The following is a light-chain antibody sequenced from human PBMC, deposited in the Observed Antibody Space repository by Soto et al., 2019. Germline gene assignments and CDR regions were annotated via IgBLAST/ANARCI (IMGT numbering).Light chain of an antibody. CDR2: LTS. CDR1: HNLLQTNGYTD. V-gene: IGKV2-28*01. CDR3: MQALQTPT. J-gene: IGKJ5*01. Sequence: DVVRTQSPLSLPVTLVHPASISFRASHNLLQTNGYTDLDRYLQKPGQSPQILIYLTSIRASGVPDRFSGSGSGTDFTLKISRVEAEDVGVYYCMQALQTPTFGLGTRLE.